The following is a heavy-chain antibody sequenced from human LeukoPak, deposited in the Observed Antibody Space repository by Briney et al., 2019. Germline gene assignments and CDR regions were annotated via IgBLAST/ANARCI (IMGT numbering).Heavy chain of an antibody. Sequence: PSETLSLTCTVSGGSISSSSYYWGWIRQPPGKGLEWIGSIYYSGSTYYNPSLKSRVTISVDTSKNQFSLKLSSVTAADTAVYHCAIPRGYSYGYGEDYWGQGTLVTVSS. CDR2: IYYSGST. V-gene: IGHV4-39*01. J-gene: IGHJ4*02. CDR3: AIPRGYSYGYGEDY. D-gene: IGHD5-18*01. CDR1: GGSISSSSYY.